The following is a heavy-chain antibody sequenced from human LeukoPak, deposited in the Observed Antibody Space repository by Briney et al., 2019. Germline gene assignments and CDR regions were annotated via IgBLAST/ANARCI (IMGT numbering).Heavy chain of an antibody. CDR2: IIPIFGTA. CDR1: GGTFSSYA. D-gene: IGHD2-2*02. V-gene: IGHV1-69*05. Sequence: SVKVSCKASGGTFSSYAISWVRQAPGQGLEWMGGIIPIFGTANYAQKFQGRVTITTDESTSTAYMELSSLGSEDTAVYYCASGDTYCSSTSCYNGWFDPWGQGTLVTVSS. J-gene: IGHJ5*02. CDR3: ASGDTYCSSTSCYNGWFDP.